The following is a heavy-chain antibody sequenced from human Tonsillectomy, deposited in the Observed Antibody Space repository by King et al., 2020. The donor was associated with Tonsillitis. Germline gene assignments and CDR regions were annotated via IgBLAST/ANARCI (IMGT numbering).Heavy chain of an antibody. Sequence: VQLVQSGAEVKKPGSSVKVSCKASGGTFSSYAISWVRQAPGQGLEWMGGIIPIFGTANYAQKFQGRVTITADKSTRTAYMELSSLRSEDTAVYYCARDVREYQVQERWDWFDPWGQGTLVTVSS. J-gene: IGHJ5*02. CDR1: GGTFSSYA. D-gene: IGHD2-2*01. CDR3: ARDVREYQVQERWDWFDP. CDR2: IIPIFGTA. V-gene: IGHV1-69*06.